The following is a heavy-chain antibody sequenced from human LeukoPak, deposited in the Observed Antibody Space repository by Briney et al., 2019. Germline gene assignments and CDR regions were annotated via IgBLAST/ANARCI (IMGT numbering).Heavy chain of an antibody. J-gene: IGHJ5*02. CDR1: GFTFSSYA. Sequence: GGSLRLSCAASGFTFSSYAMSWVRQAPGTGLERVSTISGSGGGTYYADSVKGRFTISRDNSKNTLYLQMHSLRAEDTARYYCAKGCSPTCYSTFDLWGQGTLVTVSS. CDR2: ISGSGGGT. D-gene: IGHD2-2*01. CDR3: AKGCSPTCYSTFDL. V-gene: IGHV3-23*01.